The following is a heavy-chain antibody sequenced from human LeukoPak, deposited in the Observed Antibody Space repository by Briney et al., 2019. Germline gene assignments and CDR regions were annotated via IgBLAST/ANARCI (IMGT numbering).Heavy chain of an antibody. V-gene: IGHV4-30-2*01. D-gene: IGHD5-12*01. CDR2: IYHSGST. Sequence: PSQTLSLTCAVSGGSISSGGYSWSWVGQPPGEGLEWVGYIYHSGSTYYNPSLQSRVTISLDRSKNQFSLKLSSMTAADTAVYYCASGNTGYDRDSFDIWGQGTMVTVSS. CDR1: GGSISSGGYS. J-gene: IGHJ3*02. CDR3: ASGNTGYDRDSFDI.